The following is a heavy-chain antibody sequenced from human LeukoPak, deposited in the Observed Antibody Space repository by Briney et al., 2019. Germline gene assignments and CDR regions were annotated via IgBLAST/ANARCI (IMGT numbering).Heavy chain of an antibody. CDR1: GGSISSGGYY. CDR2: IYYSGST. J-gene: IGHJ4*02. Sequence: SETLSLTCTVSGGSISSGGYYWSWIRQPPGKGLEWIGYIYYSGSTNYNPSLKSRVTISVDTSKNQFSLKLSSVTAADTAVYYCAGNDILTGYYRFDYWGQGTLVTVSS. CDR3: AGNDILTGYYRFDY. D-gene: IGHD3-9*01. V-gene: IGHV4-61*08.